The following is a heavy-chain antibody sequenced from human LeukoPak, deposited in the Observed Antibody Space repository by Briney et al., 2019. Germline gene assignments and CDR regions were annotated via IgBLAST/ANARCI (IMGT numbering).Heavy chain of an antibody. D-gene: IGHD1-26*01. Sequence: SETLSLTCTVSGGSISSYYWSWIRQPAGKGLEWIGRIYTSGSTNYNPSLKSRVTMSVDTSKNQFSLKLSSVTAADTAVYYCARDRDRSYYYYYGMDVWGQGTTVTVSS. CDR1: GGSISSYY. CDR2: IYTSGST. J-gene: IGHJ6*02. CDR3: ARDRDRSYYYYYGMDV. V-gene: IGHV4-4*07.